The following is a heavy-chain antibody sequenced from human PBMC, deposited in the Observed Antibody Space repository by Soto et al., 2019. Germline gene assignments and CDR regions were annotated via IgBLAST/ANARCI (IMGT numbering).Heavy chain of an antibody. CDR3: AIVGSEESGYDYCFDH. D-gene: IGHD5-12*01. J-gene: IGHJ4*02. CDR1: GYTFTSYA. CDR2: IIPIFGTA. Sequence: SVKVSCKASGYTFTSYAISWVRQAPGQGLEWMGGIIPIFGTANYAQKFQGRVTITADESTSTAYMELSSLRSEDTAVYYCAIVGSEESGYDYCFDHWGQGTLVTVSS. V-gene: IGHV1-69*13.